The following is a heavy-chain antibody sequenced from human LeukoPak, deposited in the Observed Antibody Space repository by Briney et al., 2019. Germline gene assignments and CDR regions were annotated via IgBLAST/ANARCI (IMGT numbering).Heavy chain of an antibody. CDR1: GFTFSSYA. CDR2: ISYGGSNT. D-gene: IGHD5-12*01. J-gene: IGHJ4*02. Sequence: PGGSLRLSCAASGFTFSSYAMHWVRQAPGKGLEWLGVISYGGSNTYYADSVKGRFTISRDNSKNTLYLQMDSLRAEDTAVYYCAKGGYSRIAGTFDSWGQGTLVTVSS. CDR3: AKGGYSRIAGTFDS. V-gene: IGHV3-30*04.